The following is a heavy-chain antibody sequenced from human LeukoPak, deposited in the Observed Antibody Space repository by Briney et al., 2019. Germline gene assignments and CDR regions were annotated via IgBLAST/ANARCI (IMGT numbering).Heavy chain of an antibody. CDR2: IKQDGGEK. CDR1: GFTFSSYW. CDR3: ARATHTIFGVGTYYYYYYMDV. V-gene: IGHV3-7*01. J-gene: IGHJ6*03. D-gene: IGHD3-3*01. Sequence: GGSLRLSCAASGFTFSSYWMSWVRQAPGKGLEWVANIKQDGGEKYYVDSVKGRFTISRDNAKNSLYLQMNSLRAEDTAVYYCARATHTIFGVGTYYYYYYMDVWGKGTTVTVSS.